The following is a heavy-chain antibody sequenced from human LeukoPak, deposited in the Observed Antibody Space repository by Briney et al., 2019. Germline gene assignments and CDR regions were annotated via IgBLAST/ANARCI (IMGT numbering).Heavy chain of an antibody. Sequence: GASVKVSCKASGYTFTSYGISWVRQAPGQGLEWMGWISAYNGNTNYAQKLQGRVTMTTDTSTSTAYMELRSLRSDDTAVYYCARGAVPHYYDSSGYYFWFDPWGQGTLVTVSS. J-gene: IGHJ5*02. CDR2: ISAYNGNT. CDR3: ARGAVPHYYDSSGYYFWFDP. V-gene: IGHV1-18*01. D-gene: IGHD3-22*01. CDR1: GYTFTSYG.